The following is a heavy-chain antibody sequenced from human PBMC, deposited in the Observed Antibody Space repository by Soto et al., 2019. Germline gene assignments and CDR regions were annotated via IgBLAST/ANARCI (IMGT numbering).Heavy chain of an antibody. CDR3: ARDNGRPQLGGNYYYITDV. CDR1: GGTFRSYA. CDR2: IIPLFRTP. D-gene: IGHD3-3*02. Sequence: QVQLVQSGAEVKEPGSSVKISCQASGGTFRSYALSWVRQAPGQGLEWMGGIIPLFRTPDYAQKFQGRVTITADESTSTAYMELSSLRSEDTAIYYCARDNGRPQLGGNYYYITDVWGQGTTITVSS. V-gene: IGHV1-69*12. J-gene: IGHJ6*02.